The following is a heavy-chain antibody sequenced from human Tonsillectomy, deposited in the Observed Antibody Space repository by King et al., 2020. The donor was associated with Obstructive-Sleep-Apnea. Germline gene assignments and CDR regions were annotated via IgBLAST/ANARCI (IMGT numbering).Heavy chain of an antibody. CDR3: AKGGEMATVGFDY. CDR1: GFSFSNYD. CDR2: IWYDGSNK. Sequence: VQLVESGGGVVQPGRSLRLSCAASGFSFSNYDMHWVRQAPGKGLEWVAVIWYDGSNKYYGDSVKGRFTISRDNSKNTLFLQMNSLRAEDTAVYYCAKGGEMATVGFDYWGQGTLVTVSA. V-gene: IGHV3-33*06. J-gene: IGHJ4*02. D-gene: IGHD5-24*01.